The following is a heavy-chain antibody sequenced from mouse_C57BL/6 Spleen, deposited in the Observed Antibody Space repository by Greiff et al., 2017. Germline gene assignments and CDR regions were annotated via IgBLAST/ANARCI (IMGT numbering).Heavy chain of an antibody. CDR3: ARHEDGYYPFAY. CDR2: ISSGGSYT. V-gene: IGHV5-6*01. D-gene: IGHD2-3*01. CDR1: GFTFSSYG. Sequence: EVKVVESGGDLVKPGGSLKLSCAASGFTFSSYGMSWVRQTPDKRLEWVATISSGGSYTYYPDSVKGRFTISRDNAKNTLYLQMSSLKSEDTAMYYCARHEDGYYPFAYWGQGTLVTVSA. J-gene: IGHJ3*01.